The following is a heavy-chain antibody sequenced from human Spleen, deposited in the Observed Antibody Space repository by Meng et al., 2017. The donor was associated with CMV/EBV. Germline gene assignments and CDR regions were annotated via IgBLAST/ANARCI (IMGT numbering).Heavy chain of an antibody. D-gene: IGHD6-13*01. CDR1: GYTFSHYY. Sequence: ASVKVSCKASGYTFSHYYIHWVRQAPGQGLEWMGWINPSSGGTKYSEKFQGRVTVTTDTSINTAYLDLRRLRSDDTALYYCARDLGPIDSSSWYSGLVGFDMWGQGTRVTVSS. J-gene: IGHJ3*02. CDR2: INPSSGGT. CDR3: ARDLGPIDSSSWYSGLVGFDM. V-gene: IGHV1-2*02.